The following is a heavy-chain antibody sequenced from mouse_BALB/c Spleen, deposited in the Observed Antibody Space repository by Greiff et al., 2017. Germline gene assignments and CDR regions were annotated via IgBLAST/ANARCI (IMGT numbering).Heavy chain of an antibody. J-gene: IGHJ4*01. CDR1: GFTFTDYY. CDR3: ARDRNWENAMDY. Sequence: EVQLMESGGGLVQPGGSLRLSCATSGFTFTDYYMSWVRQPPGKALEWLGFIRNKANGYTTEYSASVKGRFTISRDNSQSILYLQMNTLRAEDSATYYCARDRNWENAMDYWGQGTSVTVSS. CDR2: IRNKANGYTT. V-gene: IGHV7-3*02. D-gene: IGHD4-1*01.